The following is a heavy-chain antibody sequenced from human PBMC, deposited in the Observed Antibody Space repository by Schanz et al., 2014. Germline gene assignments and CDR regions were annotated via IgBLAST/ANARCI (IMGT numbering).Heavy chain of an antibody. CDR1: GYTFTNYG. CDR2: ISDYNGNT. J-gene: IGHJ5*02. CDR3: SRGSPPYCTSTSCYLEP. Sequence: QVQLVQSGVEVKKPGASVKVSCKASGYTFTNYGISWVRQAPGQGLEWMGWISDYNGNTNYAQKLQGRVTMTTDTATSTAYMELRSLRADDTAVYYCSRGSPPYCTSTSCYLEPWGQGTLVTVSS. D-gene: IGHD2-2*01. V-gene: IGHV1-18*01.